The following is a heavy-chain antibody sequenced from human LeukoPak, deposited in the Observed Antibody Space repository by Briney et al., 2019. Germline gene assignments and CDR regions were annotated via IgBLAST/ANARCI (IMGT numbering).Heavy chain of an antibody. V-gene: IGHV3-30-3*01. CDR2: ISYDGNNK. J-gene: IGHJ4*02. Sequence: GGSLRLSCAASGFIFKNYAMHWVRQAPGKGLEWVAVISYDGNNKYYADSVKGRFTISRDNSKNTLYLQMNSLRAEDTAVYYCARGYCTNGVCPSLDYWGQGTLVTVSS. D-gene: IGHD2-8*01. CDR3: ARGYCTNGVCPSLDY. CDR1: GFIFKNYA.